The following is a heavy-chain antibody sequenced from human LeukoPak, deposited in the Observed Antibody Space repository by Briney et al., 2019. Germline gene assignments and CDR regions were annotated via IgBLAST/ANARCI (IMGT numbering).Heavy chain of an antibody. CDR3: ARVGDGSADY. CDR1: GGTFISYA. J-gene: IGHJ4*02. Sequence: ASVKVSCKASGGTFISYAISWVRQAPGQGLEWMGRIIPILGIANYAQKFQGRVTITADKSTSTAYMELSSLRSEDTAVYYCARVGDGSADYWGQGTLVTVFS. V-gene: IGHV1-69*04. CDR2: IIPILGIA. D-gene: IGHD5-24*01.